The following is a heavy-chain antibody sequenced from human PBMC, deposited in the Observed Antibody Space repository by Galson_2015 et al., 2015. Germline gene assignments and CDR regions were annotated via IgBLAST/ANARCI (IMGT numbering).Heavy chain of an antibody. CDR3: ARDPWNRVGATRPGMDV. V-gene: IGHV3-30*03. CDR1: GFTFSSYG. CDR2: ISYDGSNK. Sequence: SLRLSCAASGFTFSSYGMHWVRQAPGKGLEWVAVISYDGSNKYYADSVKGRFTISRDNSKNTLYLQMNSLRAEDTAVYYCARDPWNRVGATRPGMDVWGQGTTVTVSS. J-gene: IGHJ6*02. D-gene: IGHD1-26*01.